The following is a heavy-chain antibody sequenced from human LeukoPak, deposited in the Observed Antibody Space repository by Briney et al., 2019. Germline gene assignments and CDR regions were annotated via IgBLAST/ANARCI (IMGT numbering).Heavy chain of an antibody. Sequence: PGGSLRLSCAASGFTFSSYAMSWVRQAPGKGPEWVSAISGSGGSTYYADSVKGRFTISRDNSKNTLYLQMNSLRAEDTAVYYCAKDALKASKPLRYFDWLPDYWGQGTLVTVSS. D-gene: IGHD3-9*01. V-gene: IGHV3-23*01. CDR3: AKDALKASKPLRYFDWLPDY. CDR2: ISGSGGST. J-gene: IGHJ4*02. CDR1: GFTFSSYA.